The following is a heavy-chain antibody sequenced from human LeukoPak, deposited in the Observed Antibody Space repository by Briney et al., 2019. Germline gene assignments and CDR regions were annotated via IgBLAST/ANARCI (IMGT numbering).Heavy chain of an antibody. CDR2: IIPIFVTP. Sequence: ASVKVSCKASGYTFTNYAMNWVRQAPGQGLEWMGGIIPIFVTPNYAQKLQGRVTMTTDTSTSTAYMELRSLRSDDTAVYYCARDQPYYYDSSGYYTLLDYWGQGTLVTVSS. V-gene: IGHV1-18*01. D-gene: IGHD3-22*01. CDR1: GYTFTNYA. J-gene: IGHJ4*02. CDR3: ARDQPYYYDSSGYYTLLDY.